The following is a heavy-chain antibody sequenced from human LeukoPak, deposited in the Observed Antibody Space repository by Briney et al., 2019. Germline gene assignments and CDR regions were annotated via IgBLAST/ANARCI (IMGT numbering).Heavy chain of an antibody. CDR1: GGSISSYY. CDR2: INHSGST. D-gene: IGHD6-13*01. J-gene: IGHJ4*02. CDR3: AKMGPAAAGTID. Sequence: SETLSLTCTVSGGSISSYYWSWIRQPPGKGLEWIGEINHSGSTNYNPSLKSRVSISVDTSKNQFSLKLNSVTAADTAVYYCAKMGPAAAGTIDWGQGTLVTVSS. V-gene: IGHV4-34*01.